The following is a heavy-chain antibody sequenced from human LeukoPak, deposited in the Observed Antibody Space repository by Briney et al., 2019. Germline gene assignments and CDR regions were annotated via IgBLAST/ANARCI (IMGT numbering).Heavy chain of an antibody. V-gene: IGHV1-18*01. CDR1: GYTFTSYD. Sequence: ASVKVSCKASGYTFTSYDINWVRQAPGQGLEWMGWISAYNGNTNYAQKLQGRVTMTTDTSTSTAYMELRRLRSDDTAVYYCARDTGGYCSGGSCYYPTFDYWGQGTLVTVSP. CDR3: ARDTGGYCSGGSCYYPTFDY. CDR2: ISAYNGNT. J-gene: IGHJ4*02. D-gene: IGHD2-15*01.